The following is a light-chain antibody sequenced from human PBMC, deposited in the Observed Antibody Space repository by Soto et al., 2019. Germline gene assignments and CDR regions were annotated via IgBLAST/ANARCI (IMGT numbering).Light chain of an antibody. CDR3: ASYTSRGTRV. J-gene: IGLJ1*01. V-gene: IGLV2-14*01. CDR2: EVT. Sequence: QSALTQPPSASGSPGQSVTISCTGTSSDVGAYDYVSWYQQRPGKAPKFMIYEVTNRPSGVSNRFSGSKSGNTASLTISGLQAEDEADYYCASYTSRGTRVFGTGTKLTVL. CDR1: SSDVGAYDY.